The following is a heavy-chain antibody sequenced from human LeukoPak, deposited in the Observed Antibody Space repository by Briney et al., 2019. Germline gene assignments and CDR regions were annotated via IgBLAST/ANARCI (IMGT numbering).Heavy chain of an antibody. CDR2: ISGNGSST. CDR3: ATRYAF. J-gene: IGHJ4*02. D-gene: IGHD3-16*01. V-gene: IGHV3-64*01. CDR1: GLPFSGYA. Sequence: GGSLRLSCAASGLPFSGYAMLWVRQAPGKGLEYFSAISGNGSSTYYANSVKGRFTISRDNAKNTLYLQMGSLRGGDTAVYYCATRYAFWGQGTLVSVSS.